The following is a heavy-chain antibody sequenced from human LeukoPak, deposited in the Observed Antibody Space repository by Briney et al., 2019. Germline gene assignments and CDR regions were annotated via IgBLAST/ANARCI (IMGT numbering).Heavy chain of an antibody. V-gene: IGHV3-30*18. CDR2: ISYGGSNK. D-gene: IGHD6-19*01. Sequence: PGGSLRLSCAASGFTFSSYGMPWVRQAPGKGLEWVAVISYGGSNKYYADSVKGRFTISRDNSKNTLYLQMNSLRAEDTAVYYCAKDIAVAGFYYYYGMDVWGQGTTVTVSS. J-gene: IGHJ6*02. CDR3: AKDIAVAGFYYYYGMDV. CDR1: GFTFSSYG.